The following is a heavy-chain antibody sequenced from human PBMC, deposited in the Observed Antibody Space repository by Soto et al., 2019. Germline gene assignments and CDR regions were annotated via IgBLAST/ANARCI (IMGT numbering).Heavy chain of an antibody. CDR2: ISAYNGDT. CDR1: GYTFSTYG. D-gene: IGHD5-18*01. Sequence: QVQLVQSGGEVKKPVASVKVSCNTSGYTFSTYGISWVRQAPGQGLEWMGWISAYNGDTNYAQNFQGRVTLSTDTSTSTAYLELRSLRSDDTAVYYCTRQRYTYGPFDYWGQGTLVTVSS. CDR3: TRQRYTYGPFDY. V-gene: IGHV1-18*01. J-gene: IGHJ4*02.